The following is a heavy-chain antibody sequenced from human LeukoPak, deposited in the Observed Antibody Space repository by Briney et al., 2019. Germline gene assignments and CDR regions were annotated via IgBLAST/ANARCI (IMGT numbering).Heavy chain of an antibody. CDR1: GXSFSGYY. Sequence: SETLSLTCAVYGXSFSGYYWSWIRQPPGKGLEWIEEINHSGSTNYNPSHKSRVTISVDTSKNQFSLKLSSVTAADTAAYYCARGANGSGSYSTGNYGMDVWGQGTTVTVSS. D-gene: IGHD3-10*01. CDR3: ARGANGSGSYSTGNYGMDV. V-gene: IGHV4-34*01. J-gene: IGHJ6*02. CDR2: INHSGST.